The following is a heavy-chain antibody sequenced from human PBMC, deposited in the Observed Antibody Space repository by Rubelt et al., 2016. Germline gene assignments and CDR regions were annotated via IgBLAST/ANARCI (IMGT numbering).Heavy chain of an antibody. Sequence: EVQLVQSGAEVKKPGESLKISCKGSGYSFTSYWIGWVRQMPGKGLEWLGVIYPGDSDTRYSPPFQDKVTMPDDKSISTADRQWSSLKASDTAMYYCARHGQVQSGDAFDIWGQGTMVTVSS. CDR3: ARHGQVQSGDAFDI. CDR2: IYPGDSDT. CDR1: GYSFTSYW. V-gene: IGHV5-51*01. D-gene: IGHD3-3*01. J-gene: IGHJ3*02.